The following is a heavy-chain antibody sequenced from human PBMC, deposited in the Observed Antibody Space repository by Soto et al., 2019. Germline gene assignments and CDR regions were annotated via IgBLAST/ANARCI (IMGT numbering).Heavy chain of an antibody. Sequence: QVQLQESGPGLVKPSQTLSLTCTVSGGSXXXXGXXWXWIXQXPXXGXEWIGYIYYSGSTYYNPSLKSRVTXXEXXXXXXFCLEXXXXXAXXXAXYYCARSFGVAAAGPFDYWGQGTLVTVSS. CDR3: ARSFGVAAAGPFDY. CDR2: IYYSGST. V-gene: IGHV4-31*03. D-gene: IGHD6-13*01. J-gene: IGHJ4*02. CDR1: GGSXXXXGXX.